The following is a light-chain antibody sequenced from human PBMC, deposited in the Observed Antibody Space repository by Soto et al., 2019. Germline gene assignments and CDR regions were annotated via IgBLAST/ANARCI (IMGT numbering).Light chain of an antibody. CDR3: QQYNFWPTLT. CDR1: QSVNSN. V-gene: IGKV3-15*01. J-gene: IGKJ4*01. CDR2: DAY. Sequence: EIVMTQSPATLSVSPGERATLSCRASQSVNSNLAWYRQTLGQAPRILISDAYTRAPGFPARFSGSGSGTEFPLYISSLQSEDSGIYFCQQYNFWPTLTFGGETKVEIK.